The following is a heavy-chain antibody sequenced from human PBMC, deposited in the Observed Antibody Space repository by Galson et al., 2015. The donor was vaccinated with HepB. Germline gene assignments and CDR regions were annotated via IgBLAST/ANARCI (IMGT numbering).Heavy chain of an antibody. CDR1: GFTFSNAW. D-gene: IGHD4-17*01. V-gene: IGHV3-15*01. J-gene: IGHJ4*02. CDR2: IKSKTDGGTT. CDR3: TTFWYGDYAYAEY. Sequence: SLRLSCAASGFTFSNAWMSWVRQAPGKGLEWVGRIKSKTDGGTTDYAAPVKGRFTISRDDSKNTLYLQMNSLKTEDTAVYYCTTFWYGDYAYAEYWGQGTLVTVSS.